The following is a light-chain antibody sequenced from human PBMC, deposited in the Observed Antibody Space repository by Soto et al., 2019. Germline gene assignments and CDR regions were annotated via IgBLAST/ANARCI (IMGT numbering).Light chain of an antibody. CDR3: LQDYNYPPT. V-gene: IGKV1-5*03. Sequence: DIQMTQSPSTLSASVGDRVTITCRASQSISTWLAWYQQEPGKAPKLLIHKASSLQSGVPSRFSGSGSGTDFTLTISSLQPEDFATYYCLQDYNYPPTFGQGTKVDIK. J-gene: IGKJ1*01. CDR2: KAS. CDR1: QSISTW.